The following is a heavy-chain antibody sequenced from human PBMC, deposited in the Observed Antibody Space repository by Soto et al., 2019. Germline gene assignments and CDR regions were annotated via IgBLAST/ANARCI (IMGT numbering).Heavy chain of an antibody. V-gene: IGHV3-30*18. Sequence: QVQLVESGGGVVQPGRSLRLSCAASGFTFSSYGMHWVRQAPGKGLEWVAIISYDGSNIYYADSVKGRFTISRDNSKNPLYLQMTSMSAEDTSVYYCAKEGGLSGSYYISSSYYFDYWGQGTLVTVSS. CDR1: GFTFSSYG. J-gene: IGHJ4*02. CDR2: ISYDGSNI. D-gene: IGHD1-26*01. CDR3: AKEGGLSGSYYISSSYYFDY.